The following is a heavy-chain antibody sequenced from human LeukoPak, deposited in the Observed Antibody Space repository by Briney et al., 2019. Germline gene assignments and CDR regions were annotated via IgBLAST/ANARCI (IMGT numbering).Heavy chain of an antibody. Sequence: GGSLRLSCAASGFSFNSYAMSWVRQAPGKGLEWVSGISGSGGSTNYADSVKGRFTISRDNSKKTLYLQMNSLRAEDTAVYYCARDGYNYIGYWGQGTLVTVSS. CDR3: ARDGYNYIGY. V-gene: IGHV3-23*01. D-gene: IGHD5-24*01. CDR1: GFSFNSYA. J-gene: IGHJ4*02. CDR2: ISGSGGST.